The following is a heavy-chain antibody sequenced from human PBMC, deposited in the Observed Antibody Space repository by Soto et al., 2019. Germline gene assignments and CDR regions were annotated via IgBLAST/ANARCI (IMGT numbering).Heavy chain of an antibody. CDR2: IFYSGST. Sequence: SETLSLTCTVSGGSISPYFWSWIRQPPGKGLEWIGYIFYSGSTNYNPSLTSRVTISVDTSKNQFSLKLSSVTAADTAVYYCARGRYYGSGTPIKYFDFRGRGTLVTGSS. V-gene: IGHV4-59*01. CDR1: GGSISPYF. CDR3: ARGRYYGSGTPIKYFDF. J-gene: IGHJ2*01. D-gene: IGHD3-10*01.